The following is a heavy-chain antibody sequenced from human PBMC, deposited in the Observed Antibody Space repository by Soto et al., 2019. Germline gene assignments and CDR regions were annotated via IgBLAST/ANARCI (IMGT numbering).Heavy chain of an antibody. CDR2: ISGSGDST. V-gene: IGHV3-23*01. D-gene: IGHD1-26*01. J-gene: IGHJ6*02. CDR3: AKGGRGSYYYYYGMDV. Sequence: GALRLSCAASGFTFSSYAMSWVRQAPGKGLEWVSAISGSGDSTYYADSVKGRFTISRDNSKNTLYLQMNSLRAEDTAVYYCAKGGRGSYYYYYGMDVWGQGTTVTVSS. CDR1: GFTFSSYA.